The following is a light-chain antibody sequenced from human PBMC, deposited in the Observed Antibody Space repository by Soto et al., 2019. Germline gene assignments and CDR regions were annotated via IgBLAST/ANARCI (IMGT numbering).Light chain of an antibody. Sequence: EIVLTQSPATLSLSPGERATLSCRASQSVSSYLAWYRQIPGQAPRLLMYGASTRATGTPARFSGSGSGTDFTLTISSLEPDDFAVYYCQQRSNWQITFGQGTRLEIK. CDR3: QQRSNWQIT. CDR1: QSVSSY. V-gene: IGKV3D-11*02. J-gene: IGKJ5*01. CDR2: GAS.